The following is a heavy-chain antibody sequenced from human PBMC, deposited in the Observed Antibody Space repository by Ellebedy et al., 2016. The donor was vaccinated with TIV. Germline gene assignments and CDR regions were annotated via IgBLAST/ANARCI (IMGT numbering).Heavy chain of an antibody. Sequence: ASVKVSXKASGYTFTSYGISWVRQAPGQGLEWMGWISAYNGNTNYAQKLQGRVTMTTDTSTSTAYMELRSLRSDDTAVYYCARVGGYSSSWYGDYYYYYMDVWGKGTTVTVSS. V-gene: IGHV1-18*01. CDR1: GYTFTSYG. J-gene: IGHJ6*03. CDR3: ARVGGYSSSWYGDYYYYYMDV. CDR2: ISAYNGNT. D-gene: IGHD6-13*01.